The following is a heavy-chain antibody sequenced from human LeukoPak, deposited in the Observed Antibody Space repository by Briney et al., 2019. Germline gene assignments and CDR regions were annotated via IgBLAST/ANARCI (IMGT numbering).Heavy chain of an antibody. J-gene: IGHJ6*03. V-gene: IGHV4-34*01. Sequence: SETLSLTCAVYGGSFSGYYWSWIRQPPGKGLEWLGEINHSGSTNYNPSLKSRVTISVDTSKNQFSLKLSSVTAADTAVYYCARGRVTRRRCSGGGCDHYYMDVWGKGTTVTVSS. CDR2: INHSGST. CDR3: ARGRVTRRRCSGGGCDHYYMDV. CDR1: GGSFSGYY. D-gene: IGHD2-15*01.